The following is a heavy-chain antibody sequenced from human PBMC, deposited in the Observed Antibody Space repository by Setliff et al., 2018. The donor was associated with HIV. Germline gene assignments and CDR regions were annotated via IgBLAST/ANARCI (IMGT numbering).Heavy chain of an antibody. J-gene: IGHJ4*02. CDR2: ISGYSGHT. V-gene: IGHV1-18*01. CDR3: AREHSTTWPYFDF. CDR1: GYTFSDYD. Sequence: ASVKVSCKASGYTFSDYDVAWVRQAPGQGLEWMGWISGYSGHTSYAQKIQGRVTMTTDTSTGTAYMELRSLRSDDTAVYFCAREHSTTWPYFDFWGQGTLVTVSS. D-gene: IGHD6-13*01.